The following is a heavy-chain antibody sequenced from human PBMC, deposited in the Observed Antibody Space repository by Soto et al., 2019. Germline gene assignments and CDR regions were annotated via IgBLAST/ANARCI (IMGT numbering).Heavy chain of an antibody. J-gene: IGHJ6*03. CDR3: SRGRTETSYYYYYYDMDV. CDR1: GGSFSGYD. CDR2: INHSGST. Sequence: SETLSTTCAVYGGSFSGYDLGWFRQPPGKGLEWIGEINHSGSTNYNPSLKSRVTISVDTSKNQFSLKLSSVTAADTAVYYCSRGRTETSYYYYYYDMDVWGKGTTVTVSS. V-gene: IGHV4-34*01.